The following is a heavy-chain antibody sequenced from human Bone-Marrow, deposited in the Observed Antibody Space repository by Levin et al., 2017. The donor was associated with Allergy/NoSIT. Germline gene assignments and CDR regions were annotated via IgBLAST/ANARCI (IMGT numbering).Heavy chain of an antibody. CDR2: IRSKAYGGTT. J-gene: IGHJ4*02. CDR3: TRVNLVYARWLPKEGYFDY. V-gene: IGHV3-49*03. Sequence: GGSLRLSCTASGFTFGDYAMSWFRQAPGKGLEWVGFIRSKAYGGTTEYAASVKGRFTISRDDSKSIAYLQMNSLKTEDTAVYYCTRVNLVYARWLPKEGYFDYWGQGTLVTVSS. D-gene: IGHD2-8*01. CDR1: GFTFGDYA.